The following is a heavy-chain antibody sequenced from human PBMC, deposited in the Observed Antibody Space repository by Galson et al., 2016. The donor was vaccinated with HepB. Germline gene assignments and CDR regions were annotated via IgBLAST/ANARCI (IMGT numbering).Heavy chain of an antibody. CDR1: GYTFTAHA. Sequence: SVKVSCKASGYTFTAHAIHWVRQAPGQRLEWMAWINTAKGDTRYSQKLQGRVTLTRDTSATTASMELSSLRSEDTAVYYCARRLVGSYGNAFDIWGQGTLVTVAS. CDR3: ARRLVGSYGNAFDI. V-gene: IGHV1-3*04. D-gene: IGHD2-8*02. J-gene: IGHJ3*02. CDR2: INTAKGDT.